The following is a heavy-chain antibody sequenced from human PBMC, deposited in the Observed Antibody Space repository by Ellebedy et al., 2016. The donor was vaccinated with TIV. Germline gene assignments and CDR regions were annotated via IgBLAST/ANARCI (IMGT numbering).Heavy chain of an antibody. Sequence: GESLKISCAASGFTVSRSYMGWVRQAPGRGLEWVSIIYTIENTGNTYYADSAKGRFTISRDNSENTLHLQMNSLRAEDTAVYYCARIRTDYYETGAYPGAFDMWGQGTMVTVSS. CDR2: IYTIENTGNT. CDR1: GFTVSRSY. D-gene: IGHD3-22*01. V-gene: IGHV3-53*01. J-gene: IGHJ3*02. CDR3: ARIRTDYYETGAYPGAFDM.